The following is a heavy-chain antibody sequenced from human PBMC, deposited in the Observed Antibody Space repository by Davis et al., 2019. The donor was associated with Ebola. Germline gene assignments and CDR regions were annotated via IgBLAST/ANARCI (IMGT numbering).Heavy chain of an antibody. Sequence: PGGSLRLSCAASGFTFSGSAMHWVRQASGKGLEWVGRIRSKANSYATAYAASVKGRFTISRDDSKNTAFLQMNRLKTEDTAVYYCTRQGIAAADFDYWGQGTLVTVSS. J-gene: IGHJ4*02. CDR2: IRSKANSYAT. D-gene: IGHD6-13*01. CDR1: GFTFSGSA. CDR3: TRQGIAAADFDY. V-gene: IGHV3-73*01.